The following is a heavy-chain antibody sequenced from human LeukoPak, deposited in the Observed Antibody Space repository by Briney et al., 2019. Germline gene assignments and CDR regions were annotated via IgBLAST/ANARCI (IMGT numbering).Heavy chain of an antibody. D-gene: IGHD5-12*01. J-gene: IGHJ4*02. CDR1: GFTFSSYG. V-gene: IGHV3-30*18. CDR2: ISYDGSNK. Sequence: GGSLRLSCAASGFTFSSYGMHWVRQAPGKGLEWVAVISYDGSNKYYADSVKGRFTISRDNSKNTLYLQMNSLRAEDTAVYYCAKTYSGYDYVYWGQGTQVTVSS. CDR3: AKTYSGYDYVY.